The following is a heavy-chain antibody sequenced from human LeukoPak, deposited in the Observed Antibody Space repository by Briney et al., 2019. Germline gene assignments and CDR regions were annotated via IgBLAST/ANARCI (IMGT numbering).Heavy chain of an antibody. V-gene: IGHV3-15*01. CDR1: GFTFSSYA. J-gene: IGHJ6*04. CDR2: IKSKTDGGTT. Sequence: PVGSLRLSCAASGFTFSSYAMSWVRQAPGKGLEWVGRIKSKTDGGTTDYAAPVKGRFTISRDDSKNTLYLQMNSLKTEDTAVYYCTTDGPLGISDDRSLVEIYYGMDVWGKGTTVTVSS. CDR3: TTDGPLGISDDRSLVEIYYGMDV. D-gene: IGHD3-16*01.